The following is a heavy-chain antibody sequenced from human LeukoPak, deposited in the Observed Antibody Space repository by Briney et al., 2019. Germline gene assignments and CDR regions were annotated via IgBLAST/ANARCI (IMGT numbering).Heavy chain of an antibody. J-gene: IGHJ4*02. CDR2: ISGSGGST. V-gene: IGHV3-23*01. Sequence: PGGSLRLSCAAPGFTFSSYSMSWVRQAPGKGLEWVSAISGSGGSTYYADSVNGRLTISRDNSKNTLYLQMNSLRAEDTAVYYCAKDCKGSGSYFPFDYWGQGTLVTVSS. CDR3: AKDCKGSGSYFPFDY. D-gene: IGHD3-10*01. CDR1: GFTFSSYS.